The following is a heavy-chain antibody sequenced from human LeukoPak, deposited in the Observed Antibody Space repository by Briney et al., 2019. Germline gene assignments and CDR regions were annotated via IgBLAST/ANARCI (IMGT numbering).Heavy chain of an antibody. CDR3: ARGPTESSSSDY. J-gene: IGHJ4*02. V-gene: IGHV1-8*01. CDR1: GYTFTTYD. Sequence: ASVKVSCKASGYTFTTYDINWVRQAPGQGLEWVGWMNPKNGNTGYAQKFQGRVTMTRSTSISTAYMELSSLRSEDTAVYYCARGPTESSSSDYWGQGTLVTVSS. CDR2: MNPKNGNT. D-gene: IGHD6-13*01.